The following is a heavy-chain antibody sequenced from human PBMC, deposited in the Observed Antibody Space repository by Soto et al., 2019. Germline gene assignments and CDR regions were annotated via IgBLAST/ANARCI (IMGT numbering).Heavy chain of an antibody. Sequence: SETLSLTCTVSGGSISSSSYYWGWIRQPPGKGLEWIGSIYYSGSTYYNPSLKSRVTISVDTSKNQFSLKLSSVTAADTAVYYCARGPITDLIAVAEEIFDYWGQGTLVTVSS. CDR2: IYYSGST. J-gene: IGHJ4*02. D-gene: IGHD6-19*01. CDR1: GGSISSSSYY. V-gene: IGHV4-39*01. CDR3: ARGPITDLIAVAEEIFDY.